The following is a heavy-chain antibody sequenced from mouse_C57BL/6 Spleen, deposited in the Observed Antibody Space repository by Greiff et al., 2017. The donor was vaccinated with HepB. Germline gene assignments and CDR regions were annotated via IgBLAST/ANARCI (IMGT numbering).Heavy chain of an antibody. J-gene: IGHJ4*01. CDR1: GYTFTDYN. Sequence: VQLQQSGPELVKPGASVKMSCKASGYTFTDYNMHWVKQSHGKSLEWIGYINPNNGGTSYNQKFKGKATLTVNKSSSTAYMELRSLTSEDSAVYYCARSPSLYDYDGPYAMDYWGQGTSVTVSS. CDR3: ARSPSLYDYDGPYAMDY. CDR2: INPNNGGT. D-gene: IGHD2-4*01. V-gene: IGHV1-22*01.